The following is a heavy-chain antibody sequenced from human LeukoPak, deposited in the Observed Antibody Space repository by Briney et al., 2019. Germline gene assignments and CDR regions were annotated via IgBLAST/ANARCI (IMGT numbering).Heavy chain of an antibody. V-gene: IGHV3-21*01. D-gene: IGHD3-22*01. CDR2: ISSSSSYI. CDR1: GFTFSSYG. CDR3: ASTMAGYYDSSGYPDDAFDI. Sequence: PGGSLRLSCAASGFTFSSYGMHWVRQAPGKGLEWVSSISSSSSYIYYADSVKGRFTISRDNAKNSLYLQMNSLRAEDTAVYYCASTMAGYYDSSGYPDDAFDIWGQGTMVTVSS. J-gene: IGHJ3*02.